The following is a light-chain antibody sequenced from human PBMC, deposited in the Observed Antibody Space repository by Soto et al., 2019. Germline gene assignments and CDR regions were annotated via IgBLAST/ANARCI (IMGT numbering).Light chain of an antibody. CDR3: QQHGSSPWGT. CDR2: GAS. V-gene: IGKV3-20*01. Sequence: DIVLAQVPGGLCFPPGEGATVSWRPRQSVSSSYLAWYQQKPGQAPRLLIYGASSRATGIPDRFSGSGSGTDFTLTISRLEPEDFAVYYCQQHGSSPWGTFGQGTQLEIK. CDR1: QSVSSSY. J-gene: IGKJ5*01.